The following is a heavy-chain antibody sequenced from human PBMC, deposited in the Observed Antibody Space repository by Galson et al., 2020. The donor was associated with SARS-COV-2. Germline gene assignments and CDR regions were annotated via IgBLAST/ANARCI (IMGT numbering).Heavy chain of an antibody. CDR1: GFTFSSYA. CDR3: AKVPGVSAPYGMDV. CDR2: ISGSGGST. Sequence: GESLKISCAASGFTFSSYAMSWVHQAPGKGLEWVSAISGSGGSTYYADSVKGRFTISRDNSKNTLYLQMNSLRAEDTAVYYCAKVPGVSAPYGMDVWGQGTTVTVSS. D-gene: IGHD7-27*01. V-gene: IGHV3-23*01. J-gene: IGHJ6*02.